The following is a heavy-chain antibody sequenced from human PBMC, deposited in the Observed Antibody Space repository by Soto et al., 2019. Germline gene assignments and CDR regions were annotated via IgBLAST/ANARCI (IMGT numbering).Heavy chain of an antibody. CDR2: IGAYNGNT. D-gene: IGHD6-19*01. CDR3: ARDRDSSGWYHDMDV. Sequence: ASVKVSCKASGYTFTSYGISWVRQAPGQGLEWMGWIGAYNGNTNYAQKLQGRVTMTTDTSTSTAYMELRSLRSDDTAVYYCARDRDSSGWYHDMDVWGQGTTVTVSS. CDR1: GYTFTSYG. V-gene: IGHV1-18*04. J-gene: IGHJ6*02.